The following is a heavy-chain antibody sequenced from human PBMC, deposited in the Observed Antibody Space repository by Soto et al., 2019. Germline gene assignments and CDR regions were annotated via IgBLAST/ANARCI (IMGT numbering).Heavy chain of an antibody. D-gene: IGHD6-19*01. Sequence: GGSLRLSCAASGFTFSSYAMSWVRQAPGKGLEWVSAISGSGGSTYYADSVKGRFTISRDNSKNTLYLQMNSLRAEDTAVFYCAKGGHKAGYSSGWYLFDYWGQGTLVTVSS. CDR3: AKGGHKAGYSSGWYLFDY. CDR2: ISGSGGST. J-gene: IGHJ4*02. CDR1: GFTFSSYA. V-gene: IGHV3-23*01.